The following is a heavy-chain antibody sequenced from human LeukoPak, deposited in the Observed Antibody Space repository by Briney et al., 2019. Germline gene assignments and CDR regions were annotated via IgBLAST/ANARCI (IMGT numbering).Heavy chain of an antibody. Sequence: PSETLSLTCTVSGGSISSYYWSWIRQPAGKGLEWIGRIYTSGSTNYNPSLKSRVTMSVDTSENQFSLKLSSVTAADTAVYYCARGRYYDFWSGYYRDYYYYYYMDVWGKGTTVTVSS. D-gene: IGHD3-3*01. CDR1: GGSISSYY. CDR3: ARGRYYDFWSGYYRDYYYYYYMDV. V-gene: IGHV4-4*07. CDR2: IYTSGST. J-gene: IGHJ6*03.